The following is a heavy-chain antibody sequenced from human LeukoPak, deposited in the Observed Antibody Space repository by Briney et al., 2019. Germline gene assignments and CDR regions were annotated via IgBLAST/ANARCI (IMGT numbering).Heavy chain of an antibody. J-gene: IGHJ4*02. CDR1: GFTFASYG. V-gene: IGHV3-23*01. CDR3: ASASSHRIAAGGDY. CDR2: ITTNGGRT. Sequence: GGSLRLSCAASGFTFASYGMSWVRQAPGKGLEWVSFITTNGGRTSYADSVEGRFTISRDNAKNTLYLQMNSLRAEDTAVYYCASASSHRIAAGGDYWGQGTLVTVSS. D-gene: IGHD6-13*01.